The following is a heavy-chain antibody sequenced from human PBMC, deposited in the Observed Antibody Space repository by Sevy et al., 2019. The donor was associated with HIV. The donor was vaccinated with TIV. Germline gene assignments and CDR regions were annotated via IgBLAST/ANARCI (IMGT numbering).Heavy chain of an antibody. CDR3: ARGKSGYGYALNY. CDR2: IHSDDTT. CDR1: GFTVNSNY. V-gene: IGHV3-66*01. D-gene: IGHD5-18*01. Sequence: GGSLRLSCAASGFTVNSNYMTWVRQAPGKGLEGVAVIHSDDTTYHADSVTEGFTISRDNFNNTLYLHISSLRAEDTAVYYCARGKSGYGYALNYWGQGTLVTVSS. J-gene: IGHJ4*02.